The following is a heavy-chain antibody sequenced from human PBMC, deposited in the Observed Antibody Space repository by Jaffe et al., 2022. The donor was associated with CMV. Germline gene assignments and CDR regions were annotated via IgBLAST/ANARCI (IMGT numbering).Heavy chain of an antibody. CDR3: ARGGARMATVVNLDQ. J-gene: IGHJ4*02. D-gene: IGHD2-21*01. V-gene: IGHV1-8*01. CDR2: MNPDTGNT. Sequence: QVQLVQSGAEMKKPGASVKVSCKAFGYNFIGRDIDWVRQAPGQGLEWMGWMNPDTGNTGYAQRFQGRVYMTRDNSISTAYMELTSLTSEDTAIYYCARGGARMATVVNLDQWGRGTLVTVSS. CDR1: GYNFIGRD.